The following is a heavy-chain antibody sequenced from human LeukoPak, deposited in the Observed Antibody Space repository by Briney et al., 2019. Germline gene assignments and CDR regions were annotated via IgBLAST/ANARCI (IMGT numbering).Heavy chain of an antibody. CDR1: GYTFTSYD. Sequence: ASVKVSCKASGYTFTSYDINWVRQATGQGLEWMGWINPNSGGTNYAQKFQGRVTMTRDTSISTAYMELSRLRSDDTAVYYCAREGSRVEMATSRTGAFDIWGQGTMVTVSS. CDR2: INPNSGGT. J-gene: IGHJ3*02. D-gene: IGHD5-24*01. V-gene: IGHV1-2*02. CDR3: AREGSRVEMATSRTGAFDI.